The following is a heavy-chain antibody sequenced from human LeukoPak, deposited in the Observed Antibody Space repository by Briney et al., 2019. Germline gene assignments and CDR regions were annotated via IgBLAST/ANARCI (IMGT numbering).Heavy chain of an antibody. CDR2: ISGSGGST. D-gene: IGHD5-18*01. V-gene: IGHV3-23*01. CDR3: AKDRWIQLWLLDY. Sequence: PGGSLRLSCAASGFTFSSYAMSWVRQAPGKGLEWVSAISGSGGSTYYADSMKGRFTISRDNSKNTLYLQMNSLRAEDTAVYYCAKDRWIQLWLLDYWGQGTLVTVSS. CDR1: GFTFSSYA. J-gene: IGHJ4*02.